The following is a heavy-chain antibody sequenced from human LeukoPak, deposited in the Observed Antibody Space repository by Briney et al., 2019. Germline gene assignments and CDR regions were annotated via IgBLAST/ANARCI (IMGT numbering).Heavy chain of an antibody. CDR2: ISGSSSLI. CDR1: GFTFSSYS. Sequence: PGGSLRLSCAASGFTFSSYSMNWVRQAPGKGLEWVSSISGSSSLISYADSVKGRFTISRDNAKNSLYLQMNSLRAEDTAVYYCARTILRFLEWLPRRLYWFDPWGQGTLVTVSS. CDR3: ARTILRFLEWLPRRLYWFDP. J-gene: IGHJ5*02. V-gene: IGHV3-21*01. D-gene: IGHD3-3*01.